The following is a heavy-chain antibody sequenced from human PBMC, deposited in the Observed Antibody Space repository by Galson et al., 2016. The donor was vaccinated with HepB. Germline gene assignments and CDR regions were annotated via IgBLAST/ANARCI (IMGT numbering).Heavy chain of an antibody. J-gene: IGHJ4*02. Sequence: SLRLSCAASGFTFDDYAMHWVRQAPGKGLEWVSGISWNSDRMVYADSVKGRFTISRDNAKNSLYLQMNSLRADDTALYYCVKDWGPAPRSVGKYWGQGTLVTVSS. CDR2: ISWNSDRM. D-gene: IGHD1-26*01. CDR1: GFTFDDYA. CDR3: VKDWGPAPRSVGKY. V-gene: IGHV3-9*01.